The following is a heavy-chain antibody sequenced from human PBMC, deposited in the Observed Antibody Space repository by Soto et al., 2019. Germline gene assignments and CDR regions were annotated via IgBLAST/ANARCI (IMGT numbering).Heavy chain of an antibody. CDR3: ARDRITIFGVGNWFDP. V-gene: IGHV4-31*03. CDR2: IYYSGST. CDR1: GGPISSGGYY. D-gene: IGHD3-3*01. J-gene: IGHJ5*02. Sequence: QVQLQESGPGLVKPSQTLSLTCTVSGGPISSGGYYWSWIRQHPGKGLGWIGYIYYSGSTYYNPSLKSRVTMSVDTSKNQFSLKLSSVTAADTAVYYCARDRITIFGVGNWFDPWGQGTLVTVSS.